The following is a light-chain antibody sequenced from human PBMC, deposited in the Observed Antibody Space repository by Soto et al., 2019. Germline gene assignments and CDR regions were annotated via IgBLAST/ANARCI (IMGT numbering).Light chain of an antibody. CDR3: QQYGSSPWT. CDR1: QSVTNRY. Sequence: EIVLTQSPGTLSLSPGERATLSCRASQSVTNRYLAWYQQKPGQAPRPLMSGASRRATGVPDRFSGSGAGTDFTLTISRLEPEDFAVYYCQQYGSSPWTFGQGTKV. CDR2: GAS. J-gene: IGKJ1*01. V-gene: IGKV3-20*01.